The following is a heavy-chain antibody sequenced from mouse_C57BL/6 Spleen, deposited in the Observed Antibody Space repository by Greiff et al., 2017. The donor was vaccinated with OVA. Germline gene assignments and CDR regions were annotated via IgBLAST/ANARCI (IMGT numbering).Heavy chain of an antibody. CDR2: INPGSGGT. J-gene: IGHJ2*01. Sequence: QVQLKQSGAELVRPGTSVKVSCKASGYAFTNYLIEWVKQRPGQGLEWIGVINPGSGGTNYNEKFKGKATLTADKSSSTAYMQLSSLTSEDSAVYFCARSWLGRNYFDYWGQGTTLTVSS. D-gene: IGHD4-1*01. V-gene: IGHV1-54*01. CDR3: ARSWLGRNYFDY. CDR1: GYAFTNYL.